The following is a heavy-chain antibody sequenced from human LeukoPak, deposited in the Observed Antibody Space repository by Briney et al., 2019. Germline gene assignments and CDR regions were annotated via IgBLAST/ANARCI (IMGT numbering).Heavy chain of an antibody. V-gene: IGHV4-34*08. D-gene: IGHD3-10*01. CDR1: GFTFSDYY. CDR3: ARRYDGAGSPLND. CDR2: INHSGST. Sequence: GSLRLSCAASGFTFSDYYMSWIRQAPGKGLDWIGEINHSGSTNYNPSLKSRVSILVDTSKSQFSLKLSSVTAADTAVYYCARRYDGAGSPLNDWGRGILVTVSS. J-gene: IGHJ4*02.